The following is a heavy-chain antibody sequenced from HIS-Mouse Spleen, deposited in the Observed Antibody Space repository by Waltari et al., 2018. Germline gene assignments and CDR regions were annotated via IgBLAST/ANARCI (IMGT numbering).Heavy chain of an antibody. CDR3: AGIAVAGTNYFDY. CDR2: IYYRGST. CDR1: GGSISSSSYY. D-gene: IGHD6-19*01. Sequence: QLQLQESGPGLVKPSETLSLTCTVSGGSISSSSYYWGWIRRPPGKGLEWIGSIYYRGSTYDNPSVKSRGTRSVDTSKNQFSLKLSSVTAADTAVYYCAGIAVAGTNYFDYWGQGTLVTVSS. J-gene: IGHJ4*02. V-gene: IGHV4-39*01.